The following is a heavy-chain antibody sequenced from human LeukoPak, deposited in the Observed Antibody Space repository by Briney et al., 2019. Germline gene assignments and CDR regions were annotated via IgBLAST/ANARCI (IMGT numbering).Heavy chain of an antibody. D-gene: IGHD1-26*01. V-gene: IGHV3-66*01. Sequence: GTLSLTCAVSGGSISSSNWWSWVRQPPGKGLEWVSYISAISSSSTYYADSVKGRFTISRDNSKNTLYLQMNSLRAEDTAVYYCARVRWELLPDYWGQGTLVTVSS. J-gene: IGHJ4*02. CDR1: GGSISSSNW. CDR3: ARVRWELLPDY. CDR2: ISAISSSST.